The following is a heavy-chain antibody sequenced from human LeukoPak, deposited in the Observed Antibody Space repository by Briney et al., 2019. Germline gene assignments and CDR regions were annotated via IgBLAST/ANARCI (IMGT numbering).Heavy chain of an antibody. J-gene: IGHJ4*02. D-gene: IGHD3-10*01. V-gene: IGHV1-8*01. Sequence: GASVKVSCKASGYTFTSYDINWVRQATGQGLEWMGWMNPNSGNEGYAQKFQGRVTMTRNNSISTAYMELSSLRSEDTAVYYCARGLRSASGSYYTDYWGQGTLVTVSS. CDR3: ARGLRSASGSYYTDY. CDR2: MNPNSGNE. CDR1: GYTFTSYD.